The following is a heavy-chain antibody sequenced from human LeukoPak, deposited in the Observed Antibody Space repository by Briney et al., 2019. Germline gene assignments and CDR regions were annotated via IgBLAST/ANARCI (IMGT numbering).Heavy chain of an antibody. J-gene: IGHJ4*02. CDR1: GYTFTSYG. CDR3: ARDRGHY. D-gene: IGHD3-10*01. V-gene: IGHV1-2*06. Sequence: ASVKVSCKASGYTFTSYGISWVRQAPGQGLEWMGRIHPNSGGTNYAQKFQGRVTMTRDTSISTAYMDVSRLSSGDRAGYVVARDRGHYWGQGTLVTVSS. CDR2: IHPNSGGT.